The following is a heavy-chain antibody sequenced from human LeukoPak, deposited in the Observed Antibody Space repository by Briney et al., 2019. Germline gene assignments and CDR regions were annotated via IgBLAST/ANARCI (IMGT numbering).Heavy chain of an antibody. D-gene: IGHD6-13*01. Sequence: GGSLRLSCAASGFSFSSYWMHWVRQAPGKGLVWVSRINSDGSSTSYADSVKGRFTISRDNAKNTLYLQMNSLRAEDTAVYYCARGAAGIAAAGPRYCFDYWGQGTLVTVSS. J-gene: IGHJ4*02. CDR3: ARGAAGIAAAGPRYCFDY. CDR2: INSDGSST. CDR1: GFSFSSYW. V-gene: IGHV3-74*01.